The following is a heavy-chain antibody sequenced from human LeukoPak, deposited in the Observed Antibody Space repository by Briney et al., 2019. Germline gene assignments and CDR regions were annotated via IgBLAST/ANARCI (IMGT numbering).Heavy chain of an antibody. CDR1: GGSISSGSYY. J-gene: IGHJ4*02. Sequence: SQTLSLTCTVSGGSISSGSYYWSWIRQPAGKGLEWIGRIYTSGSTNYNPSLKSRVTISVDTSKNQFSLKLSSVTAADTAVYYCARVQTTAYYFDYWGQGTLVTVSS. CDR2: IYTSGST. CDR3: ARVQTTAYYFDY. V-gene: IGHV4-61*02. D-gene: IGHD1-1*01.